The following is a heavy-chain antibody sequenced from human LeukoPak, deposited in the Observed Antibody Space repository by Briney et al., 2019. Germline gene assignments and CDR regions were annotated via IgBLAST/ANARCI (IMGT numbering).Heavy chain of an antibody. CDR2: FYTSGST. CDR3: ARSSEGRYYYDSSGYSYYYYYMDV. J-gene: IGHJ6*03. V-gene: IGHV4-61*02. D-gene: IGHD3-22*01. Sequence: SETLSLTCTVSGGSISSGSYHWSWIRQPAGKGLEWIGRFYTSGSTNYNPSLKSRVTISVDTSKNQFSLKLSSVTAADTAVYYCARSSEGRYYYDSSGYSYYYYYMDVWGKGTTVTISS. CDR1: GGSISSGSYH.